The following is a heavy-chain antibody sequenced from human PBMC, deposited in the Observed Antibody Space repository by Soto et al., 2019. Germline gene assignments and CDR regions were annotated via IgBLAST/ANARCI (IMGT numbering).Heavy chain of an antibody. J-gene: IGHJ5*02. CDR2: IIPILGIA. D-gene: IGHD3-10*01. Sequence: QVQLVQSGAEVKKPGSSVKVSCKASVGTFSSYTIIWVRQAPGQGLEWMGRIIPILGIANYAQKFQGRVTITADKSTSTASMALSSLRSEDTAVYYCARRYYYDSGSADPCGQGTLVTVSS. CDR3: ARRYYYDSGSADP. V-gene: IGHV1-69*02. CDR1: VGTFSSYT.